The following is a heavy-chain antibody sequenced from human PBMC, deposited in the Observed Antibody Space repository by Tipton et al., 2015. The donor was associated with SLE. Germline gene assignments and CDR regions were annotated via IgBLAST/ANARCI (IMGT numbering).Heavy chain of an antibody. CDR1: GFTFSSYA. CDR3: AKAERFWYFDL. CDR2: ISSNGGST. D-gene: IGHD1-1*01. Sequence: GSLRLSCAASGFTFSSYAMHWVRQAPGKGLEYVSAISSNGGSTYYADSVKGRFTISRDNSKNTLYLQMNSLRAEDTAVYYCAKAERFWYFDLWGRGTLVTVSS. V-gene: IGHV3-64*04. J-gene: IGHJ2*01.